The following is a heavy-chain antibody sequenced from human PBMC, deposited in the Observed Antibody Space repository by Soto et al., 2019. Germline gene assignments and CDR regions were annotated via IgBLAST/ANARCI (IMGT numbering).Heavy chain of an antibody. J-gene: IGHJ6*02. Sequence: EVQLLESGGGLVQPGGSLRLSCAASGFTFSSYAMSWVRQAPGKGLEWVSSISGSGGSTYYADSVKGRFTISRGNFENNLYLQMNSLGAEDTAVYYCAKQAAASVYYYYAMDVWGQGTTVTVSS. CDR1: GFTFSSYA. V-gene: IGHV3-23*01. CDR2: ISGSGGST. D-gene: IGHD6-13*01. CDR3: AKQAAASVYYYYAMDV.